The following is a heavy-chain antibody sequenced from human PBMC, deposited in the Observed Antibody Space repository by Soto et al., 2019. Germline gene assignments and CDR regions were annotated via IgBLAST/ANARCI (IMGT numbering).Heavy chain of an antibody. J-gene: IGHJ4*02. CDR2: IYYSGST. Sequence: SETLSLTCAVAGGSISGGGYCWSWIRQHPGKGLEWIGYIYYSGSTYYNPSLKSRVTISVDTSKNQFSLKLSSVTAADTAVYYCARHVYDFWSGYYDDWGQGTLVTVSS. CDR3: ARHVYDFWSGYYDD. V-gene: IGHV4-31*11. CDR1: GGSISGGGYC. D-gene: IGHD3-3*01.